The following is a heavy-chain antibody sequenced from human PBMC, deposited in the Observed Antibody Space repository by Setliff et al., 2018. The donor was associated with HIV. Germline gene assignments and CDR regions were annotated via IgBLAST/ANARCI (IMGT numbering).Heavy chain of an antibody. CDR3: ARETSEADVYLDS. V-gene: IGHV4-38-2*02. CDR1: GYSISSGYH. J-gene: IGHJ4*02. Sequence: PSETLSLTCIVSGYSISSGYHWAWIRQPPGKGLEWIGSLFHSGNTYYTPSVKSRVTMSVDTSKNQFSLRLSSVTAADTAIYFCARETSEADVYLDSWGQGALVTVS. CDR2: LFHSGNT.